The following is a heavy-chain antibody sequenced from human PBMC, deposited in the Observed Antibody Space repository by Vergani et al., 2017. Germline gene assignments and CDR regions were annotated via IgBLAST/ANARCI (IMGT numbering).Heavy chain of an antibody. CDR2: IRYDGSNK. J-gene: IGHJ4*02. Sequence: VQLLESGGSLKQPGGSVRLSCAASGFTFSSYGMHWVRQAPGKGLEWVAFIRYDGSNKYYADSVKGRFTISRDNSKNTLYLQMNSLRAEDTAVYYCAKDLIYDSSGGFDYWGQGTLVTVSS. D-gene: IGHD3-22*01. V-gene: IGHV3-30*02. CDR3: AKDLIYDSSGGFDY. CDR1: GFTFSSYG.